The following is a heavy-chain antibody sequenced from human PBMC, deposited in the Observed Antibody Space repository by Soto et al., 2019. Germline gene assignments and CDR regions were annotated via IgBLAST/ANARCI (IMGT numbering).Heavy chain of an antibody. D-gene: IGHD1-26*01. Sequence: SVKVSCKASGFTFTSSAVQWVRQARGQRLEWIGRIVVGSGNTNYAQKFQERVTITRDMSTSTAYMELSSLRSEDTAVYYCAADESGSYRFYYYYGMDVWGQGTTVTVSS. CDR1: GFTFTSSA. CDR3: AADESGSYRFYYYYGMDV. V-gene: IGHV1-58*01. J-gene: IGHJ6*02. CDR2: IVVGSGNT.